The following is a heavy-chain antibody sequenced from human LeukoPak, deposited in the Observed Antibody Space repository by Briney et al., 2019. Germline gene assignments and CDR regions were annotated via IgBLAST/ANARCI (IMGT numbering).Heavy chain of an antibody. J-gene: IGHJ2*01. V-gene: IGHV4-30-2*01. CDR3: ARDREGTWYFDV. CDR2: IYHTGST. D-gene: IGHD3-10*01. Sequence: PSQTLSLTCAVSGGSISTGGYSWSWIRQPPGKGLEWIGYIYHTGSTYYSPSLKSRVTISVDMSKNQFSLKLNSVTPEDTAVYYCARDREGTWYFDVWGRGTLVTVSS. CDR1: GGSISTGGYS.